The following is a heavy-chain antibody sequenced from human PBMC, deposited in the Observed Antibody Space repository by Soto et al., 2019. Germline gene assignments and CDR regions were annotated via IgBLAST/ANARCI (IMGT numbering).Heavy chain of an antibody. CDR3: AGGNLEYGMDV. V-gene: IGHV3-33*01. CDR2: IWYDGSNK. Sequence: GGSLRLSCAASGFTFSSYGMHWVRQAPGKGLEWVAVIWYDGSNKYYADSVKGRFTISRDNSKNTLYLQMNSLRAEDTAVYYCAGGNLEYGMDVWGQGTTVTVSS. D-gene: IGHD3-3*01. CDR1: GFTFSSYG. J-gene: IGHJ6*02.